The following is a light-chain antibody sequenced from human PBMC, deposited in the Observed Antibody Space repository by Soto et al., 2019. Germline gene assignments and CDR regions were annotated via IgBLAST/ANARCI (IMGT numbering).Light chain of an antibody. CDR1: QSVSSNY. CDR3: QQYGSSPQYT. J-gene: IGKJ2*01. V-gene: IGKV3-20*01. Sequence: EIVLTQSPGTLSLSPGERATLSCRASQSVSSNYLAWYQQKPGQAPRLLIYCASSRASGIPDRFSGSGSGTNFTLTISSLEPEDFAVYYCQQYGSSPQYTFGQGTKREIK. CDR2: CAS.